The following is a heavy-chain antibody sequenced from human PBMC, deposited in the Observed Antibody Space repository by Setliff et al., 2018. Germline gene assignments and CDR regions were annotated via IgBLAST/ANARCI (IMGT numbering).Heavy chain of an antibody. CDR2: ISAYNGKT. CDR1: GYTLSNSI. V-gene: IGHV1-18*01. J-gene: IGHJ4*02. D-gene: IGHD2-8*01. Sequence: ASVKVSCKASGYTLSNSILSWVRQAPGQGLEWMGWISAYNGKTYFAQEFQDRITLTTDTSTNTGYLELRGLRSDDTAVYYCLRLVRYCTKIACQATSGDEVWGLGTLVTVSS. CDR3: LRLVRYCTKIACQATSGDEV.